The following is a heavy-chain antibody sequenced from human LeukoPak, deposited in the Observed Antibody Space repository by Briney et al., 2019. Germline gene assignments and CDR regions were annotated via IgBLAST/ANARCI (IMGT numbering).Heavy chain of an antibody. CDR3: ARDINYDSSGNNWFDP. D-gene: IGHD3-22*01. V-gene: IGHV7-4-1*02. CDR2: INTNTGNP. Sequence: ASVKVSCKASGYTFTGYYMHWVRQAPGQGLEWMGWINTNTGNPTYAQGFTGRFVFSLDTSVSTAYLQISSLKAEDTAVYYCARDINYDSSGNNWFDPWGQGTLVTVSS. CDR1: GYTFTGYY. J-gene: IGHJ5*02.